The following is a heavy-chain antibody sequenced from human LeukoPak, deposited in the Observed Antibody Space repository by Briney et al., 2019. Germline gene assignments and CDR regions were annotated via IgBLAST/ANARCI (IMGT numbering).Heavy chain of an antibody. J-gene: IGHJ4*02. V-gene: IGHV3-30-3*01. D-gene: IGHD4-23*01. Sequence: PGGSLRLSCAASGFTFSSYAMHWVRQAPGKGLEWVAVISYDGSNKYYADSVKGRFTISRDNSKNTLYLQMNSLRAEDTAVYYCARGQANNGGIEDYWGQGTLVTVSS. CDR1: GFTFSSYA. CDR2: ISYDGSNK. CDR3: ARGQANNGGIEDY.